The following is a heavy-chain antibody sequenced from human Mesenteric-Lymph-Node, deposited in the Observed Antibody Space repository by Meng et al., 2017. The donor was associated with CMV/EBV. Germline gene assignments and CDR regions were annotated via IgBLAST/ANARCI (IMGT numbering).Heavy chain of an antibody. CDR1: GGSINSSYG. V-gene: IGHV4/OR15-8*02. Sequence: VSGGSINSSYGWTWVRQSPGKGLEWLGEISQSGSPNYDPSLKSRITISIDKSKNQFSLKLTSVTAADTAIYYCARAYPAADNLGWFDPWGQGALVTSPQ. CDR2: ISQSGSP. CDR3: ARAYPAADNLGWFDP. J-gene: IGHJ5*02. D-gene: IGHD5-24*01.